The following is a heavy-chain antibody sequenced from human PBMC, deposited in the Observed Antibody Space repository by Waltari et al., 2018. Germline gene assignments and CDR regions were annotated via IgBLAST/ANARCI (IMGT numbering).Heavy chain of an antibody. J-gene: IGHJ5*02. D-gene: IGHD5-18*01. V-gene: IGHV4-4*07. CDR2: IYTSGST. CDR3: ARDPGGPGGYSYGHNWFDP. CDR1: GGSISSYY. Sequence: QVQLQESGPGLVKPSETLSLTCTVSGGSISSYYWSWIRQPAGKGLEWIGRIYTSGSTNYTPTLKVRVTMSVDTAKNQFSLKLSSVTAADTAVYYCARDPGGPGGYSYGHNWFDPWGQGTLVTVSS.